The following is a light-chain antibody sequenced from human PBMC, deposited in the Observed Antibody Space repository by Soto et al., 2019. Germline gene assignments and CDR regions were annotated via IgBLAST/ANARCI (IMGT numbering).Light chain of an antibody. CDR3: QQRLHWPIT. Sequence: EIVLTQSPATLSLSPGDRVTLSCRASQTVGRYLSWYQHSPGQGPRLLVYDASNRATGIPARFSGSGSETDFTLTISSLEPEDFAVYYCQQRLHWPITFGQGXRLEIK. V-gene: IGKV3-11*01. CDR1: QTVGRY. J-gene: IGKJ5*01. CDR2: DAS.